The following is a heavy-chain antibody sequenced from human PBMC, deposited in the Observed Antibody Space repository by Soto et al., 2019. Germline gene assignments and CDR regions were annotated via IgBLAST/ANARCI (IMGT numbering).Heavy chain of an antibody. CDR3: AKIGHRSGTRYYDMDV. CDR1: GFTFSSYG. J-gene: IGHJ6*02. V-gene: IGHV3-23*01. CDR2: ISDTGTYT. Sequence: EVQLLESGGGLVQPGGSLRLSCEACGFTFSSYGMTWVRQAAGMGLEWVSTISDTGTYTYHAKSVKGRFSISRDNSKNTLYLQMNTLRAEDTAMYYCAKIGHRSGTRYYDMDVWGQGTPVTVSS. D-gene: IGHD3-9*01.